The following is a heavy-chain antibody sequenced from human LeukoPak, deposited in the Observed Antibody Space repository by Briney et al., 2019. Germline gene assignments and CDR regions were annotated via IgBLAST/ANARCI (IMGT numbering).Heavy chain of an antibody. J-gene: IGHJ4*02. Sequence: ASVKVSCKASGYTFTGYYMHWVRQAPGQGLEWMGRINPNSGGTNYAQKFQGRVTMTRDTSISTAYMELSRLRSDDTAVYYCARALPYGDCVSYWGQGTLITVSS. CDR1: GYTFTGYY. D-gene: IGHD4-17*01. V-gene: IGHV1-2*06. CDR2: INPNSGGT. CDR3: ARALPYGDCVSY.